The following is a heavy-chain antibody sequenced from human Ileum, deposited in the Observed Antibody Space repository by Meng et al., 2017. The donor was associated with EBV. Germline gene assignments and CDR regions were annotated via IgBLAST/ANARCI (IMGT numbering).Heavy chain of an antibody. CDR3: ATGVADFEY. CDR2: MNPNRGTT. CDR1: GYTFTSYD. D-gene: IGHD6-19*01. V-gene: IGHV1-8*01. Sequence: QVQRCQSGAEVKKPGASVKVSCKASGYTFTSYDINWVRQGTGQGLEWMGWMNPNRGTTGYAQKFQGRVTMTRNISKSTAYMDLSSLRSEDTAVYYCATGVADFEYWGQVTLVTVSS. J-gene: IGHJ4*02.